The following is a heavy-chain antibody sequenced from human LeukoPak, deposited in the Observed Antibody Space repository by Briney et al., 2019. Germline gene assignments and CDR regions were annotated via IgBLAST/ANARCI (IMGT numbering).Heavy chain of an antibody. CDR1: GGSFSGYY. CDR3: ALSSGSYSHAFDI. CDR2: INHSGST. V-gene: IGHV4-34*01. Sequence: SETLSLTCAVDGGSFSGYYWSWIRQPPGKGLEWIGEINHSGSTNYNPSLKSRVTISVDTSKNQFSLKLSSVTAADTAVYYCALSSGSYSHAFDIWGQGTMVTVSS. J-gene: IGHJ3*02. D-gene: IGHD1-26*01.